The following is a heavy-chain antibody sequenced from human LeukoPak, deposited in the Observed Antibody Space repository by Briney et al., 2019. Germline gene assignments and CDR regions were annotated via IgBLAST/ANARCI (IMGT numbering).Heavy chain of an antibody. CDR3: ASPDFWSGYDTG. J-gene: IGHJ4*02. CDR1: GFTFSSYW. CDR2: INSDGSST. D-gene: IGHD3-3*01. V-gene: IGHV3-74*01. Sequence: GGSLRLSCAASGFTFSSYWMHWVRQAPGKGLVWLSRINSDGSSTNYADSVKGRFTISRDNAKNTLYLQMNSLRAEDTAVYYCASPDFWSGYDTGWGQGTLVTVSS.